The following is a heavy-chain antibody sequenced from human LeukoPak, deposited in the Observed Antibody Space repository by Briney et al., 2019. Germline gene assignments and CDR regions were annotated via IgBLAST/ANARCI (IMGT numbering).Heavy chain of an antibody. J-gene: IGHJ5*02. CDR2: IYYSGST. D-gene: IGHD2-15*01. CDR3: ARGRPGCSGGSCYPNNWFDP. V-gene: IGHV4-31*03. Sequence: SQTLSLTCTVSGGSISNGGYYWSWIRQHPGKGLEWIGYIYYSGSTYYNPSLKSRVTISVDTSKNQFSLKLSSVTAADTAVYYCARGRPGCSGGSCYPNNWFDPWGQGTLVTVSS. CDR1: GGSISNGGYY.